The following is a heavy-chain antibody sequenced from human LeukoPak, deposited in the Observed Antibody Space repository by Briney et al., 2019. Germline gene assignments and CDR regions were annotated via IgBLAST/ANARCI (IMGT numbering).Heavy chain of an antibody. CDR3: ASTTVAGHEGYFDY. V-gene: IGHV4-59*01. J-gene: IGHJ4*02. CDR1: GGSISTDY. Sequence: PSETLSLTCTVSGGSISTDYWSWIRQPPGKGLEWIGYIYYSGSTNYNPSLKSRVTISVDTSKNQFSLKLSSVTAADTAVYYCASTTVAGHEGYFDYWGQGTLVTVSS. CDR2: IYYSGST. D-gene: IGHD6-19*01.